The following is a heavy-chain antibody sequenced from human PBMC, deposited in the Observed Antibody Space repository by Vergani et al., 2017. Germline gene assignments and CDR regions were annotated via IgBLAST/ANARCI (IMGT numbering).Heavy chain of an antibody. CDR1: GGSISSYY. CDR3: ARVNFWSGYGGYYYYMVV. Sequence: QVQLQESGPGLVKPSETLSLTCTVSGGSISSYYWSWIRQPPGKGLEWIGYIYYSGSTNYNPSLKSRVTISVDTSKNQFSLKLSSVTAADTAVYYCARVNFWSGYGGYYYYMVVWGKGTTVTVSS. J-gene: IGHJ6*03. D-gene: IGHD3-3*01. V-gene: IGHV4-59*01. CDR2: IYYSGST.